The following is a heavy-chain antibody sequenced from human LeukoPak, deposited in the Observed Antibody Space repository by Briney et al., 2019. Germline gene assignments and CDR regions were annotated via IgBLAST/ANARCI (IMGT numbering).Heavy chain of an antibody. Sequence: GASVKVSCKASGYTFTGYYLHWVRQAPGQGLEWMGWINSNSGVTTYAQRFQGTVTMTRDTSISTAYMVLSRLRSDDTAVYYCARQSGDGTSYYFDYWGQGTLVTVSS. CDR2: INSNSGVT. V-gene: IGHV1-2*02. CDR3: ARQSGDGTSYYFDY. CDR1: GYTFTGYY. D-gene: IGHD5-24*01. J-gene: IGHJ4*02.